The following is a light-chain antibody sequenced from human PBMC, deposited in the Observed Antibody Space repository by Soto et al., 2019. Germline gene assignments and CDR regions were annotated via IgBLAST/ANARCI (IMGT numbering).Light chain of an antibody. V-gene: IGKV3-15*01. CDR1: QSVSSN. Sequence: EIVMTQSPATLSVSLGERATLSCRASQSVSSNLAWYQLKPGQXPRLLIYGASTRATGIPARFSGSGSGTEFTLTISSLQSEDFAVYYCQQYNEWPWTFGQGTKVDIK. CDR2: GAS. CDR3: QQYNEWPWT. J-gene: IGKJ1*01.